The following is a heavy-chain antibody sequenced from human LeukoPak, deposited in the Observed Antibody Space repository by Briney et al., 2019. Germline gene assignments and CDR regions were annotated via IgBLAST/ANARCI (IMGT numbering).Heavy chain of an antibody. CDR1: GFTFSSYW. CDR2: IKQDGSEK. V-gene: IGHV3-7*01. CDR3: AREGFSMVRGVTDY. J-gene: IGHJ4*02. Sequence: GGSLRLSCAASGFTFSSYWMSWVRQAPGKGLEWVANIKQDGSEKYYVDSVKGRFTISRDNAKNSLYVQRSSLRAEDTAVYYCAREGFSMVRGVTDYWGQGTLVTVSS. D-gene: IGHD3-10*01.